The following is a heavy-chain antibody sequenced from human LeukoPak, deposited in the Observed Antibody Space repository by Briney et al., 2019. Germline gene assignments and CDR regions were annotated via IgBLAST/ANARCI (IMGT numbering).Heavy chain of an antibody. Sequence: SETLSLTCTVSGGSISSCYWSWIRQPPGKGLEYIGYIYYSGSTNYNPSLKSRVTMSVDTSKNQFSLRLSSVTAADTAVYYCARDGFYDSSGYYYNWVFDYWGQGTLVTVSS. V-gene: IGHV4-59*12. CDR3: ARDGFYDSSGYYYNWVFDY. CDR2: IYYSGST. D-gene: IGHD3-22*01. CDR1: GGSISSCY. J-gene: IGHJ4*02.